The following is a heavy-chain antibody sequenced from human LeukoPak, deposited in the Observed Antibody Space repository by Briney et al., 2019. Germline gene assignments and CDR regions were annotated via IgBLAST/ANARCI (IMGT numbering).Heavy chain of an antibody. D-gene: IGHD2-21*02. J-gene: IGHJ4*02. V-gene: IGHV1-46*01. Sequence: ASVKVSCKASGYIFTNYYMHWVRQAPGEGLEWMGIINPTGGSTSYAQKFQGRVTMTRDTSTSTVYMELRSLRSEDTAVYYCARDHYHKIHSVMVTAPDYWGQGMLVTVSS. CDR2: INPTGGST. CDR1: GYIFTNYY. CDR3: ARDHYHKIHSVMVTAPDY.